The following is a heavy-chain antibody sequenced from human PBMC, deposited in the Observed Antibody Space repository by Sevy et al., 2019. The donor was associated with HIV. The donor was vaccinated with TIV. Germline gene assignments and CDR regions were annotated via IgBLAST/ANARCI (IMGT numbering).Heavy chain of an antibody. J-gene: IGHJ5*02. V-gene: IGHV3-30-3*01. CDR1: GFTFSSYA. CDR3: ARDQHDYAGNVRTGWFDP. Sequence: GGSLRLSCAASGFTFSSYAMHWVRQAPGKGLEWEAVISYDGTNKYYADSVKGRFTISRDNSKKILYVQMNSLRGEDTAVYYCARDQHDYAGNVRTGWFDPWGQGTLVTVSS. D-gene: IGHD4-17*01. CDR2: ISYDGTNK.